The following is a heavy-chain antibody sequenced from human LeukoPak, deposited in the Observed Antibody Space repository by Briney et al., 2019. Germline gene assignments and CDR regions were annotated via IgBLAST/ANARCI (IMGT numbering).Heavy chain of an antibody. J-gene: IGHJ4*02. CDR3: ARDHTELWFGELLVGGFFDY. D-gene: IGHD3-10*01. CDR2: IIPIFGTA. CDR1: GGTFSSYA. V-gene: IGHV1-69*06. Sequence: SVKVSCKASGGTFSSYAISWVRQAPGQGLEWMGGIIPIFGTANYAQKFQGRVTITADKSTSTAYMELSSLRSEDTAVYYCARDHTELWFGELLVGGFFDYWGQGTLVTVSS.